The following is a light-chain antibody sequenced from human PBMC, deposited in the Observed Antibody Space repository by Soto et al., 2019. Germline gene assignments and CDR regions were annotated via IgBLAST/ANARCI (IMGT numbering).Light chain of an antibody. CDR1: SSNIGRNT. CDR2: SNN. Sequence: QLVLTQPPSASGTPGQRVTISCSGSSSNIGRNTVNWYQQLPGTAPKLLIYSNNQRPSGVPDRFSGSKSGTSGSLAISGLQSEDEGDYYCAGWDDSLNGPVFGGGTKVTVL. V-gene: IGLV1-44*01. CDR3: AGWDDSLNGPV. J-gene: IGLJ2*01.